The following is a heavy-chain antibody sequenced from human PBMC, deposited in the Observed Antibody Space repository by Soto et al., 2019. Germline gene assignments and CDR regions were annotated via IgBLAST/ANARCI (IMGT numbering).Heavy chain of an antibody. J-gene: IGHJ4*02. CDR2: VYYSGST. CDR3: ARTTPTGKPRLDC. CDR1: GGSVSRGAHY. V-gene: IGHV4-61*08. Sequence: QVQLQESGPGLVKPSETLSLTCTVSGGSVSRGAHYWSWIRQAPGKGLEWMGNVYYSGSTIYNPSLKSRLTRSVDTSKIQFSLNLRSVTAADMAVYYCARTTPTGKPRLDCWGPGSLVTVSP.